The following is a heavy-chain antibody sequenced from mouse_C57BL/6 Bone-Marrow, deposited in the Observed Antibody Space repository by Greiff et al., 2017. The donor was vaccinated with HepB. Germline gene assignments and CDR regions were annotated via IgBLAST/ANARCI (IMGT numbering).Heavy chain of an antibody. Sequence: DVMLVESGGGLVQPGGSLKLSCAASGFTFSDYGMAWVRQAPRKGPEWVAFISNLAYSIYYADTVTGRFTISRENAKNTLYLEMSSLRSEDTAMYYCARHYYRYVDVWGTGTTVTVSS. CDR1: GFTFSDYG. CDR2: ISNLAYSI. CDR3: ARHYYRYVDV. V-gene: IGHV5-15*01. J-gene: IGHJ1*03.